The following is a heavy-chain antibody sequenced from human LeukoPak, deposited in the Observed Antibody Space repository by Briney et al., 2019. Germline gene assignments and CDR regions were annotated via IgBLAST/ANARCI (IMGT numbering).Heavy chain of an antibody. D-gene: IGHD5-12*01. Sequence: RGPLRLSCAASGFTFSNARMSEVPQAPGKGLEWVGRIKSKTDGGKTDYAAPVKDRFTIPRDDSKNTLDLQMNSLKTEDTAWYYCSTRGSKKDLVATISFLDYWGQGTLVTVSS. CDR1: GFTFSNAR. J-gene: IGHJ4*02. CDR2: IKSKTDGGKT. V-gene: IGHV3-15*01. CDR3: STRGSKKDLVATISFLDY.